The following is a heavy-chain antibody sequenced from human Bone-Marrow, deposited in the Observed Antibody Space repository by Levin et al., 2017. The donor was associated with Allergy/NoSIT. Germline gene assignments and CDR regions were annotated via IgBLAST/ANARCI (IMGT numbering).Heavy chain of an antibody. CDR2: INSDEST. V-gene: IGHV3-74*01. D-gene: IGHD3-10*01. J-gene: IGHJ6*03. CDR3: GREMVRRVFSHYMDV. Sequence: ETLSLTCAASGFTFSTYWMHWVRQAPGKGLVWVSRINSDESTNYADSVKGRFTVSRDNAKNTVYLQMNSLRAEATAWYYCGREMVRRVFSHYMDVWGKGTPVTVSS. CDR1: GFTFSTYW.